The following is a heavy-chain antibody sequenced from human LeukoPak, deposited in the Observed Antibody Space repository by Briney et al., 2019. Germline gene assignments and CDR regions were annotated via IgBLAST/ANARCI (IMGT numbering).Heavy chain of an antibody. D-gene: IGHD6-19*01. CDR3: ARGGYSSGWYNWFDP. CDR1: GGSISSYY. CDR2: IYYSGST. J-gene: IGHJ5*02. Sequence: SETLSLTCTVSGGSISSYYWSWIRQPPGKGLEWIGYIYYSGSTNYNPSLKSRVTISVDTSKNQFSLKLSSVTAADTAVYYCARGGYSSGWYNWFDPWGQGTLVTVPS. V-gene: IGHV4-59*01.